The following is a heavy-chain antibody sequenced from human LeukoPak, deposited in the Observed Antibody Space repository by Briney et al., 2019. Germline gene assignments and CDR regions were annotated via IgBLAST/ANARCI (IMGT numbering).Heavy chain of an antibody. CDR3: AELGITMIGGV. V-gene: IGHV3-21*01. J-gene: IGHJ6*04. Sequence: GGSLRLSCAASGFTFSTYNMNWVRHAPGKGLEWISSITSSSSYIYYADSVKGRFTISRDNAKNSLYLQMNSLRAEDTAVYYCAELGITMIGGVWGKGTTVTISS. D-gene: IGHD3-10*02. CDR1: GFTFSTYN. CDR2: ITSSSSYI.